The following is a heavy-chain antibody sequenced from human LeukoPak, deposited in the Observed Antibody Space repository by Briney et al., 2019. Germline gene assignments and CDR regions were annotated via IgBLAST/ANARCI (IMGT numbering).Heavy chain of an antibody. Sequence: PGGSLRLSCAASGFTFSSYWMHWVRQAPGKGLVWVARIKSDGNSIRYADSVKGRFTISRDNTKNTLYMQMNSLRAEDTAVYYCSRDPDRQYGSGKYSWFDSWGQGTLVTVSS. V-gene: IGHV3-74*01. CDR1: GFTFSSYW. J-gene: IGHJ5*01. D-gene: IGHD3-10*01. CDR2: IKSDGNSI. CDR3: SRDPDRQYGSGKYSWFDS.